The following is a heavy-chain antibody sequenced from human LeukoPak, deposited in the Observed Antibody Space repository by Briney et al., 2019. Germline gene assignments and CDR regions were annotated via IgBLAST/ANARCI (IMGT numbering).Heavy chain of an antibody. CDR3: ARDLPETTVVTGDDAFDI. CDR1: GYTFTSYD. D-gene: IGHD4-23*01. V-gene: IGHV1-2*02. Sequence: ASVKVSCKASGYTFTSYDINWVRQAPGQGLEWMGWINPNSGGTNYAQKFQGRVTMTRDTSISTAYMELSRLRSDDTAVYYCARDLPETTVVTGDDAFDIWGQGTMVTVSS. CDR2: INPNSGGT. J-gene: IGHJ3*02.